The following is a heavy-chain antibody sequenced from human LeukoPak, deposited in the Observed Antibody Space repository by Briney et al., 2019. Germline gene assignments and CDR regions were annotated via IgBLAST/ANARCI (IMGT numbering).Heavy chain of an antibody. CDR3: ARETGYPGYFDY. D-gene: IGHD7-27*01. CDR1: GFTFSSYS. J-gene: IGHJ4*02. CDR2: ISSMSGRYI. Sequence: GGSLRLSCEASGFTFSSYSMTWVRQAPGKGLEWVAFISSMSGRYIYYADSVKGRFTISRDNAKNSLYLQMNSLRAEDTAVYYCARETGYPGYFDYWGQGTLVTVSS. V-gene: IGHV3-21*01.